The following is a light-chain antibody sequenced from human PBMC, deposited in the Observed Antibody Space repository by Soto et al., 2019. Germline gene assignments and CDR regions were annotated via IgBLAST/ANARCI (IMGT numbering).Light chain of an antibody. CDR2: DVS. CDR3: NSYTSSSPPRYV. V-gene: IGLV2-14*01. J-gene: IGLJ1*01. Sequence: QSVLTQPASVSGSPGQSITISCTGTSSDVGGYNYVSWYQQHPGKAPKLMIYDVSNRPSGVSNRFSGSKSGNTASLTISGLQAEDEADYYCNSYTSSSPPRYVFGTGTKVTVL. CDR1: SSDVGGYNY.